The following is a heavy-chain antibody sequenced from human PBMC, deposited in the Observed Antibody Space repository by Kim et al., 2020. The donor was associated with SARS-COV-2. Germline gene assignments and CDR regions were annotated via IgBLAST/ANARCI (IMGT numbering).Heavy chain of an antibody. D-gene: IGHD3-16*01. CDR3: ARGGGYYFDY. V-gene: IGHV4-34*01. CDR1: GGSFSGYY. Sequence: SETLSLTCAVYGGSFSGYYWSWIRQPPGKGLEWIGEINHSGSTNYNPSLKSRVTISVDTSKNQFSLKLSSVTAADTAVYYCARGGGYYFDYWGQGTLVTVSS. CDR2: INHSGST. J-gene: IGHJ4*02.